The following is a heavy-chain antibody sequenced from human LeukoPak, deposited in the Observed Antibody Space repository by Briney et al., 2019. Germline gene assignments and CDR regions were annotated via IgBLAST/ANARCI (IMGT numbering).Heavy chain of an antibody. D-gene: IGHD6-13*01. J-gene: IGHJ3*02. CDR1: GFTFRFYA. CDR2: ISGDASVS. V-gene: IGHV3-23*01. CDR3: AKAYSSSLYGDAFHI. Sequence: PGGSLRLSCAGSGFTFRFYAMTWVRQAPGKGLEWVSGISGDASVSKDADSVRGRFNISRDNSKNTLYLQLNSLRVEDTAIYYCAKAYSSSLYGDAFHIWGQGTMVTVSP.